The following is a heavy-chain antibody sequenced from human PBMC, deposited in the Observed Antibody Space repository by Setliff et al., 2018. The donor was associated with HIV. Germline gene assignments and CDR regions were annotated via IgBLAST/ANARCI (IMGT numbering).Heavy chain of an antibody. Sequence: SETLSLTCTVSGGSISSHYWSWIRQPPGKGLEWIGYIFYSGSTNYNPSLKSRATISVDTSKNQFSLKLSSVTAADTAVYYCASGRYYDFWSGFDYYFDYWGQGTLVTVSS. J-gene: IGHJ4*02. CDR3: ASGRYYDFWSGFDYYFDY. CDR2: IFYSGST. V-gene: IGHV4-59*11. CDR1: GGSISSHY. D-gene: IGHD3-3*01.